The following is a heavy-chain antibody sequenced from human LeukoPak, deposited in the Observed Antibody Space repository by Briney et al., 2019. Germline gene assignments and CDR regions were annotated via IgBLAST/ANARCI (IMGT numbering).Heavy chain of an antibody. J-gene: IGHJ4*02. D-gene: IGHD1-14*01. CDR2: INQGGSDK. CDR3: TRDRSRAEDD. Sequence: PGGSLRLSCEASGFTFSGHWMSWVRQAPGQGLEWWANINQGGSDKYYVDSVKGRFTISRDNANNLLYLQMNSLRGEDTAVYYCTRDRSRAEDDWGQGTLVTVSS. CDR1: GFTFSGHW. V-gene: IGHV3-7*01.